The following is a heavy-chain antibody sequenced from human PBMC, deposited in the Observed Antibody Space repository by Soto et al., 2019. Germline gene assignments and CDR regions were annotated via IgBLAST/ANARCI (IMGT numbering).Heavy chain of an antibody. CDR2: ISGSGGDT. CDR1: GFTFSSYA. Sequence: EVQLLESGGGLVQPGGSLRLSCAASGFTFSSYAMSWVRQAPGKGLEWVSAISGSGGDTYYADSVKGRFTISRDNSKNTLYLQMTSLRAEDTAVYYCAKDRWAGGSYYNDYWGRGTLVTVSS. J-gene: IGHJ4*02. V-gene: IGHV3-23*01. CDR3: AKDRWAGGSYYNDY. D-gene: IGHD1-26*01.